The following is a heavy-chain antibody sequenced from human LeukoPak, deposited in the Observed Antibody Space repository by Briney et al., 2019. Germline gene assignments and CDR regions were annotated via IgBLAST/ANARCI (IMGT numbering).Heavy chain of an antibody. J-gene: IGHJ4*02. CDR3: ARGYNYYAY. Sequence: QPGGSLRLSCAASEFIVSSNDMTWVRQTPGKGLEWVSIIYSGGSTNHADSVMGRFTISRDNSKNTLYLQMNSLRAEDTAVYYCARGYNYYAYWGQGTLVTVSS. CDR2: IYSGGST. CDR1: EFIVSSND. D-gene: IGHD3-16*01. V-gene: IGHV3-66*01.